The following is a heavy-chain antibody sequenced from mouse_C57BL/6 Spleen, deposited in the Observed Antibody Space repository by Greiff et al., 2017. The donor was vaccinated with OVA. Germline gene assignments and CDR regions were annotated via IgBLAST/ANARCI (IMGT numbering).Heavy chain of an antibody. CDR3: ARFEGLRPYFDY. D-gene: IGHD2-4*01. Sequence: QVQLQQSGAELARPGASVKMSCKASGYTFTSYTMHWVKQRPGQGLEWIGYINTSSGYTKYKQKFKDKATLTAYKSSSTAYMQLISLTSEDSAVYYCARFEGLRPYFDYWGQGTTLTVSS. CDR1: GYTFTSYT. CDR2: INTSSGYT. J-gene: IGHJ2*01. V-gene: IGHV1-4*01.